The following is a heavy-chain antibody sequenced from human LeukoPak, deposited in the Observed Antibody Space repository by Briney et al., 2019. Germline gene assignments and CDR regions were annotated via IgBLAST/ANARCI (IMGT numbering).Heavy chain of an antibody. D-gene: IGHD4-17*01. Sequence: GGSLRLSCAASGFTFSSYAMHWVRQAPGKGLEWVAVISYDGSNKYYADSVKGRFTISRDNSKNTLYLQMNSLRAEDTAVYYCAKDRLRATLTSFDYWGQGTLVTVSS. CDR2: ISYDGSNK. J-gene: IGHJ4*02. CDR3: AKDRLRATLTSFDY. V-gene: IGHV3-30*04. CDR1: GFTFSSYA.